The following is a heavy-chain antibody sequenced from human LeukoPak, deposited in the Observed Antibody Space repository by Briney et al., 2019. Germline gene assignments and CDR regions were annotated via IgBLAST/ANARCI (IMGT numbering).Heavy chain of an antibody. CDR1: GYTFTSYG. CDR3: ARDGPRYHYYDSSGYYYENY. D-gene: IGHD3-22*01. CDR2: ISAYNGNT. J-gene: IGHJ4*02. V-gene: IGHV1-18*01. Sequence: ASVKVSCKASGYTFTSYGISWVRQAPGQGLEWMGLISAYNGNTNYAQKLQGRVTMTTDTSMSTAYMELRSLRSDDTAVYYCARDGPRYHYYDSSGYYYENYWGQGTLVTVSS.